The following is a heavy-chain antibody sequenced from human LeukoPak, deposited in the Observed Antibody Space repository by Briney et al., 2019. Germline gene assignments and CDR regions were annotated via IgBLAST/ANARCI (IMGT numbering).Heavy chain of an antibody. Sequence: PGGSLRLSCAASGFTFSSYSMNWVRQAPGKGPGWVSSISSSSSYIYYADSVKGRFTISRDNAKNSLYLQMNSLRAEDTAVYYCARGSGVVATINKYYMDVWGKGTTVTVSS. CDR2: ISSSSSYI. V-gene: IGHV3-21*01. D-gene: IGHD5-12*01. CDR3: ARGSGVVATINKYYMDV. J-gene: IGHJ6*03. CDR1: GFTFSSYS.